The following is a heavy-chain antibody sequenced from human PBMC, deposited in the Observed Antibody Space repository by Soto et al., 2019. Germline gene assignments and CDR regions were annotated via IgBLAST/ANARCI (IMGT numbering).Heavy chain of an antibody. CDR1: GFTFRSSG. CDR3: AKDRRHSWCLDS. Sequence: PGGSLRLSCAASGFTFRSSGMHWVRQAPGKGLEWVAVISYDGSNKYYADSVKGRFTISRDNSKNTLSLQMNSLRPEDTAVYYCAKDRRHSWCLDSWGQGTLVTVS. V-gene: IGHV3-30*18. J-gene: IGHJ4*02. CDR2: ISYDGSNK. D-gene: IGHD2-15*01.